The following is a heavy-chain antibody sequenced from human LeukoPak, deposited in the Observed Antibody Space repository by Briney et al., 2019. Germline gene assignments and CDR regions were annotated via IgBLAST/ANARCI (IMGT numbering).Heavy chain of an antibody. J-gene: IGHJ4*02. CDR3: AARGYSYGYPSLDY. CDR2: INHSGST. CDR1: GGSFSGYY. Sequence: PSETLSLTCAVYGGSFSGYYWSWIRQPPGKGLEWIGEINHSGSTNYNPSLKSRVTISVDTSKNQFSLKLSSVTAADTAVYYCAARGYSYGYPSLDYWGQGTLVTVSS. D-gene: IGHD5-18*01. V-gene: IGHV4-34*01.